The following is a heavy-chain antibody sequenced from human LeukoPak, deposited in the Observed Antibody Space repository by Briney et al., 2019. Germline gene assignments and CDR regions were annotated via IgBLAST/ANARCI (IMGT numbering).Heavy chain of an antibody. V-gene: IGHV3-23*01. CDR2: IGGSGGNI. D-gene: IGHD6-13*01. CDR3: AKGPGIAAAGKAFDY. Sequence: GSLRLSCAASGFVFSNYAMSWVRQTPGKGLEWVSAIGGSGGNINYADSVKGRFTISRDNSKNTLYLQMNSLRAEDTAVYYCAKGPGIAAAGKAFDYWGQGTLVTVSS. CDR1: GFVFSNYA. J-gene: IGHJ4*02.